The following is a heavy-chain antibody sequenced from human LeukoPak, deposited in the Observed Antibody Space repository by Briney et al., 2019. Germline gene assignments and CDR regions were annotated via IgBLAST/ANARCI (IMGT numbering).Heavy chain of an antibody. CDR3: AKDLLSIRYCSSTSCYNP. D-gene: IGHD2-2*02. J-gene: IGHJ5*02. V-gene: IGHV3-23*01. CDR2: ISGSGGST. CDR1: GFTFSSYA. Sequence: GRSLRLSCAASGFTFSSYAMSWVRQAPGKGLEWVSAISGSGGSTYYADPVKGRFTISRDNSKNTLYLQMNSLRAEDTAVYYCAKDLLSIRYCSSTSCYNPWGQGTLVTVSS.